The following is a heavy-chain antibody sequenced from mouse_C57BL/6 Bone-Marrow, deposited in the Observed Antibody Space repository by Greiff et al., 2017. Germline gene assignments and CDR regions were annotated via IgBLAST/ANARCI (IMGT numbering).Heavy chain of an antibody. CDR1: GFTFSSYA. CDR2: ISDGGSYT. V-gene: IGHV5-4*01. J-gene: IGHJ2*01. CDR3: AREPLYYFDY. Sequence: DVQLVESGGGLVKPGGSLKLSCAASGFTFSSYAMSWVRQTPEKRLEWVATISDGGSYTYYPDNVKGRFTISRDNAKNNLYLQMSHLKSEDTAMYYCAREPLYYFDYWGQGTTLTVSS.